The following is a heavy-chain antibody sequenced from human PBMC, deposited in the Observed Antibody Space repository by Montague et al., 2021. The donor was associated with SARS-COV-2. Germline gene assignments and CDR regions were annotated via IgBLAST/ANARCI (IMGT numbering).Heavy chain of an antibody. CDR3: ARHYSASLPAVY. D-gene: IGHD4-11*01. Sequence: SETLSLTCIVSGGSISSFYWSWFRQPPGKGLEWIGYISDSGSTNYNPSFTSRVTMSVDKSKNQFSRKVISVTAADTAVYYCARHYSASLPAVYWGQGTLVTVSS. CDR2: ISDSGST. J-gene: IGHJ4*02. V-gene: IGHV4-59*08. CDR1: GGSISSFY.